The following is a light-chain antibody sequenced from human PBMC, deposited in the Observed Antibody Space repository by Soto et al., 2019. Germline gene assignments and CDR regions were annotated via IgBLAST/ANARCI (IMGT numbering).Light chain of an antibody. CDR2: DDS. V-gene: IGLV3-21*02. Sequence: SYELTQPPSVSVAPGQTARISCGGNNIGRKSVHWYQQKPGRAPVVVVYDDSDRPSGIPERFSGANPGDTATLTISRVEAGDEADYYCHVWDSSSGHYIFGTGTKVTV. J-gene: IGLJ1*01. CDR3: HVWDSSSGHYI. CDR1: NIGRKS.